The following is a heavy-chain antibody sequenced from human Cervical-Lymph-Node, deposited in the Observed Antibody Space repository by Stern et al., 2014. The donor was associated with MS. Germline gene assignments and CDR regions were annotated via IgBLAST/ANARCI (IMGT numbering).Heavy chain of an antibody. J-gene: IGHJ4*02. Sequence: VQLEESGGGVVQPGRSLRLSCAASGFAFSTYGMHWVRQAPVKGLEWVAFIWSDGSNIYYADSVRGRFTISRDNSKNTLFLQMNSLRAEDTALYYCARDTLAGLDWGQRTLVTVSS. V-gene: IGHV3-33*01. CDR2: IWSDGSNI. CDR1: GFAFSTYG. CDR3: ARDTLAGLD. D-gene: IGHD6-19*01.